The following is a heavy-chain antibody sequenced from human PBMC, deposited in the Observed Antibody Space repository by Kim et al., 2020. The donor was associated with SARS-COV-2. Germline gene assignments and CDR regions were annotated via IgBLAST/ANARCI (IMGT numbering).Heavy chain of an antibody. D-gene: IGHD3-9*01. CDR3: ARGRTRYFDWLLNPNYYYGMDV. Sequence: SETLSLTCAVYGGSFSGYYWSWIRQPPGKGLEWIGEINHSGSTNYNPSLKSRVTISVDTSKNQFSLKLSSVTAADTAVYYCARGRTRYFDWLLNPNYYYGMDVWGQGTTVTVSS. V-gene: IGHV4-34*01. J-gene: IGHJ6*02. CDR1: GGSFSGYY. CDR2: INHSGST.